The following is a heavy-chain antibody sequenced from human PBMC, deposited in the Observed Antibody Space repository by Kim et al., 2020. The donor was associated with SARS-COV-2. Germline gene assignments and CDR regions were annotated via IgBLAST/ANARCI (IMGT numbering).Heavy chain of an antibody. V-gene: IGHV3-74*01. CDR1: GFTFSSYW. CDR2: INSDGSST. D-gene: IGHD3-22*01. Sequence: GGSLRLSCAASGFTFSSYWMHWVRQAPGKGLVWVSRINSDGSSTSYADSVKGRFTISRDNAKNTLYLQMNSLRAEDTAVYYCARAGRPRYYYDSSGYPEYFQHWGQGTLVTVSS. CDR3: ARAGRPRYYYDSSGYPEYFQH. J-gene: IGHJ1*01.